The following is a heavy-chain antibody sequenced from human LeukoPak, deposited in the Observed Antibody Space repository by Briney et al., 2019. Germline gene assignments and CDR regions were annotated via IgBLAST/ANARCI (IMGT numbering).Heavy chain of an antibody. V-gene: IGHV3-21*01. J-gene: IGHJ4*02. CDR2: ISSGSTYI. CDR3: ARGGSSGPYYFDY. D-gene: IGHD3-22*01. Sequence: PGGSLRLSCAASGFXFSSYGLSWVRQAPGKGLEWVSSISSGSTYISYADSLKGRFTISRDNAKNSLYLQMNSLRAEDTAVYYCARGGSSGPYYFDYWGQGTLVTVSS. CDR1: GFXFSSYG.